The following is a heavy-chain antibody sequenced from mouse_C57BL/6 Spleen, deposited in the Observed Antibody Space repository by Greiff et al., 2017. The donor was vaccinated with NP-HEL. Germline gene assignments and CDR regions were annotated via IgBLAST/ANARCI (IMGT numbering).Heavy chain of an antibody. CDR1: GYTFTSYW. D-gene: IGHD1-1*01. J-gene: IGHJ4*01. CDR3: ARRRYYGSSYAMDY. Sequence: VQLQQSGAELVRPGSSVKLSCKASGYTFTSYWMHWVKQRPIQGLEWIGNIDPSDSETHYNQKFKDKATLTVDKSSSTAYMQLSSLTSEDSAVYCCARRRYYGSSYAMDYWGQGTSVTVSS. V-gene: IGHV1-52*01. CDR2: IDPSDSET.